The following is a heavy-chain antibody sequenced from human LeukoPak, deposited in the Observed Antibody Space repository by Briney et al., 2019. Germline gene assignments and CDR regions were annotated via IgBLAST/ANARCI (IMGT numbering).Heavy chain of an antibody. CDR3: AKGSGYSNGDAIDY. CDR2: ISGSGGST. CDR1: GFTFSSYA. D-gene: IGHD5-18*01. V-gene: IGHV3-23*01. Sequence: GGSLRLSCAASGFTFSSYAMSWVRQAPGKGLEWVSLISGSGGSTYYADSVKGRFTISRDNSKNTVYLQMNSLRAEDTAVYYCAKGSGYSNGDAIDYWGQGTLVTVSS. J-gene: IGHJ4*02.